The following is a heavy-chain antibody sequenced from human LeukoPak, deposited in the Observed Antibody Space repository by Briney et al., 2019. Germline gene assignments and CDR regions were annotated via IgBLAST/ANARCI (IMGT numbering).Heavy chain of an antibody. Sequence: PGGSLRLSCAASGFTFSSYAMSWVRQAPGKGLEWIGEIYHSGSTNYNPSLKSRVTISVDKSKNQFSLKLSSVTAADTAVYYCARVGENYYDSSGYYPARPFDYWGQGTLVTVSS. CDR3: ARVGENYYDSSGYYPARPFDY. CDR1: GFTFSSYAM. D-gene: IGHD3-22*01. V-gene: IGHV4-4*02. CDR2: IYHSGST. J-gene: IGHJ4*02.